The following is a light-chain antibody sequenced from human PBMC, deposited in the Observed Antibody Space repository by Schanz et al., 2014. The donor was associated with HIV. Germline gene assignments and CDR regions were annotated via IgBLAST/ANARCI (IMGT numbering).Light chain of an antibody. V-gene: IGKV3-20*01. J-gene: IGKJ1*01. Sequence: EIVLTQSPGTLSLSPGERATLSCRASQTVTSDFLAWYQQTPGQAPRLLIYGASSRATGIPDRFSGSGSGTDFTLIISRLEPADIAVYYCQQYGGSPTFGQGTKVEIK. CDR1: QTVTSDF. CDR3: QQYGGSPT. CDR2: GAS.